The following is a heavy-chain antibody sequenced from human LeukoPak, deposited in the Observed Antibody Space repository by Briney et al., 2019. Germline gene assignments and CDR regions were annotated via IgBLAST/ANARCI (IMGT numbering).Heavy chain of an antibody. D-gene: IGHD3-9*01. Sequence: XGXEXXGXIIPILGIANYAQKFQGRVTITADKSTSTAYMELSSLRSEDTAVYYCARDPSTTYYDILTGFGPWGQGTLVTVSS. CDR3: ARDPSTTYYDILTGFGP. V-gene: IGHV1-69*04. J-gene: IGHJ5*02. CDR2: IIPILGIA.